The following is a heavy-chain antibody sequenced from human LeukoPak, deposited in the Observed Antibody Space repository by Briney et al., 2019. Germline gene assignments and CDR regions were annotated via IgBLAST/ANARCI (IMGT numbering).Heavy chain of an antibody. Sequence: PGGSLRLSCAASGFTFSSYGMHWVRQAPGKGLEWVAFIRYDGSNKYYADSVKGRFTISRDNSKNTLYLQMNSLRAEDTAVYYCANGRPQLDLFYYYYYMDVWGKGTTVTISS. CDR1: GFTFSSYG. CDR3: ANGRPQLDLFYYYYYMDV. V-gene: IGHV3-30*02. J-gene: IGHJ6*03. D-gene: IGHD6-13*01. CDR2: IRYDGSNK.